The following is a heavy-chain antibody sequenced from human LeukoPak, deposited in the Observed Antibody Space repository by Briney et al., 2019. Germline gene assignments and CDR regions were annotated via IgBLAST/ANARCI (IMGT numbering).Heavy chain of an antibody. CDR1: GYTFTSYD. V-gene: IGHV1-8*01. J-gene: IGHJ6*02. CDR2: MNPNSGNT. Sequence: GASVTVSYKASGYTFTSYDINWVRQAPGQGLEWMGWMNPNSGNTGYAQKFQGRVTMTRNTSISTAYMELSSLRSEDTAVYYCARSLPRMVAGRSYGMDVWGQGTTVTVSS. CDR3: ARSLPRMVAGRSYGMDV. D-gene: IGHD6-19*01.